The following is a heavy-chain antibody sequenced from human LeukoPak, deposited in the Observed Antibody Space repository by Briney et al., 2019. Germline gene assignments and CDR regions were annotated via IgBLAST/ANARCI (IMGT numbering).Heavy chain of an antibody. D-gene: IGHD3-22*01. CDR1: DGSMNNYY. Sequence: SETLSLTCTVSDGSMNNYYWSWIRQPPGKGLEWIGYIYHSGSTYYNPSLKSRVTISVDRSKNQFSLKLSSVTAADTAVYYCARGQGDYYDIRGYFDYWGQGTLVTVSS. CDR2: IYHSGST. V-gene: IGHV4-59*12. J-gene: IGHJ4*02. CDR3: ARGQGDYYDIRGYFDY.